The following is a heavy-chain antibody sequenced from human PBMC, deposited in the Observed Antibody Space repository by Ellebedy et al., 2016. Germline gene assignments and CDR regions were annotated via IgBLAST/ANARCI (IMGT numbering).Heavy chain of an antibody. CDR1: GFTISSHW. V-gene: IGHV3-74*01. Sequence: GGSLRLSCSASGFTISSHWMHWVRQAPGKGLVWVSRINSDGSTTNYADSVKGRFTISRDNAKNTLYLQMNNLRVEDTAVYYCAREWDYWGQGTLVTVSS. CDR2: INSDGSTT. J-gene: IGHJ4*02. CDR3: AREWDY.